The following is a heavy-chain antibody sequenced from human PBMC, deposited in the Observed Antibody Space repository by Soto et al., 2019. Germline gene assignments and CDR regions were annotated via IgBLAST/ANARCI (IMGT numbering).Heavy chain of an antibody. CDR3: AKLITPTSRNYFYYGMDV. V-gene: IGHV3-30*18. J-gene: IGHJ6*02. Sequence: GGSLRLSCAASGFIFSTYGIHWVRQAPGKGLEWVAVISDDGSNKYYADSVKGRFTISRDNSKNTLYLQMSSLRGEDTAVYYCAKLITPTSRNYFYYGMDVWGQGTTVTVSS. CDR2: ISDDGSNK. CDR1: GFIFSTYG. D-gene: IGHD1-1*01.